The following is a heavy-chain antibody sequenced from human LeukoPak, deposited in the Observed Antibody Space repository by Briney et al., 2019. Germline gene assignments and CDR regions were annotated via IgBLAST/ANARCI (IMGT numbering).Heavy chain of an antibody. D-gene: IGHD6-19*01. Sequence: GGSLRLSCAASGFTFSSYAMSWVRQAPGKGLEWVSAISGSGGSTYYADSVKGRFTISRDNSKNTLYLQMNSLRAEDTAVYYCARDPGYFAAGTSHFDYWGQGTLVTVSS. V-gene: IGHV3-23*01. CDR3: ARDPGYFAAGTSHFDY. CDR1: GFTFSSYA. J-gene: IGHJ4*02. CDR2: ISGSGGST.